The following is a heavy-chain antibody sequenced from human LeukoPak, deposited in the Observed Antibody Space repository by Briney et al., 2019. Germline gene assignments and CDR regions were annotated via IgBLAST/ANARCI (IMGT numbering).Heavy chain of an antibody. Sequence: SETLSLTCTVSGGSISSSSYYWGWIRQPPGKGLEWIGSIYYSGSTYYNPSLKSQVTISVDTSKNQFSLKLSSVTAADTAVYYCASREDYYDSSGLDYWGQGTLVTVSS. D-gene: IGHD3-22*01. CDR1: GGSISSSSYY. V-gene: IGHV4-39*01. J-gene: IGHJ4*02. CDR3: ASREDYYDSSGLDY. CDR2: IYYSGST.